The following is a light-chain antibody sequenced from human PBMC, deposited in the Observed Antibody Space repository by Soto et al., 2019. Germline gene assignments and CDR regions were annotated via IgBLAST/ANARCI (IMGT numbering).Light chain of an antibody. CDR1: QSVLYSSDNKNY. J-gene: IGKJ1*01. Sequence: IVMTQSPDSLAVSLGERATINCKSSQSVLYSSDNKNYLAWYQQKPGQPPKLLIYWASTRESGVPDRFSGSGSGTDFTLTISSLQAEDVAVYYCQQYYSTPWAFGQETKVEIK. CDR2: WAS. V-gene: IGKV4-1*01. CDR3: QQYYSTPWA.